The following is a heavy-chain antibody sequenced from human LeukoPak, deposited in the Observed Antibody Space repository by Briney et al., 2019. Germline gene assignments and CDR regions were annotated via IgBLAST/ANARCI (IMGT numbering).Heavy chain of an antibody. V-gene: IGHV3-33*01. CDR3: ARDQGTTAVTSGYFPH. CDR2: IWYEGSDK. J-gene: IGHJ1*01. D-gene: IGHD4-23*01. CDR1: GFNFRSYG. Sequence: GGSLRLSCAASGFNFRSYGMHWVRQAPGKGLEWVAIIWYEGSDKYYADSVKGRFTISRDNSKDTVYLQMNSLRAEDTAVYYCARDQGTTAVTSGYFPHWGQGTLVTVSS.